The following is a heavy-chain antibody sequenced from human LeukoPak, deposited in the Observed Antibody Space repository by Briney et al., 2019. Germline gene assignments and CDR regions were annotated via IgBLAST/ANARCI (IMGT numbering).Heavy chain of an antibody. D-gene: IGHD5-18*01. CDR1: GGSFSGYY. Sequence: SETLSLTCAVYGGSFSGYYWSWIRQPPGKGLEWIGEINHSGSTNYNASLKSRVTISVDTSKNQFPLRLSSVTAADTAVYYCAPRGDIEHSYGYGKWFDPWGQGTRVTVSS. CDR3: APRGDIEHSYGYGKWFDP. CDR2: INHSGST. V-gene: IGHV4-34*01. J-gene: IGHJ5*02.